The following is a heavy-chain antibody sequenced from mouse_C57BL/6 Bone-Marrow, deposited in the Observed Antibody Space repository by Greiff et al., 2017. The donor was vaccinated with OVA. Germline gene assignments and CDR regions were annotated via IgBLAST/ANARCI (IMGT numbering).Heavy chain of an antibody. CDR3: ARDYSNYVFDY. D-gene: IGHD2-5*01. J-gene: IGHJ2*01. CDR2: ISDGGSYT. V-gene: IGHV5-4*01. Sequence: EVMLVESGGGLVKPGGSLKLSCAASGFTFSSYAMSWVRQTPEKRLEWVATISDGGSYTYYPDNVKGRFTISRDNAKNNLYLQMSHLKSEDTAMYYCARDYSNYVFDYWGQGTTLTVSS. CDR1: GFTFSSYA.